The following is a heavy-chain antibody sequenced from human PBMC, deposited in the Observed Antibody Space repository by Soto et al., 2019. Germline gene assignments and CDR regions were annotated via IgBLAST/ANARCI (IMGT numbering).Heavy chain of an antibody. V-gene: IGHV3-23*01. D-gene: IGHD2-2*01. CDR3: AKARGSSTPAPGSY. Sequence: GGSLRLSCAASGFTFSGYAMRWVRQAPGKGLEWVSVISGSGGDTYYADSVKGRFTISRDNSKNTLSLQMNSLRAEDTAVYYCAKARGSSTPAPGSYWGQGTLVTVSS. J-gene: IGHJ1*01. CDR1: GFTFSGYA. CDR2: ISGSGGDT.